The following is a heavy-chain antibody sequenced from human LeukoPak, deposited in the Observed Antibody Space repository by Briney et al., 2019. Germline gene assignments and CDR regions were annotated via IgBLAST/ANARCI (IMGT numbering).Heavy chain of an antibody. D-gene: IGHD2-21*02. V-gene: IGHV3-48*03. Sequence: GGSLRLSCAASGFTFSSYEMNWVRQAPGKGLEWLSHISSSGSTKYYANSVKGRFTISRDNAKNTLYLQMDSLRAEDTAVYYCASELAHCVGDCLQNWGQGTLVTVSS. CDR2: ISSSGSTK. CDR3: ASELAHCVGDCLQN. CDR1: GFTFSSYE. J-gene: IGHJ4*02.